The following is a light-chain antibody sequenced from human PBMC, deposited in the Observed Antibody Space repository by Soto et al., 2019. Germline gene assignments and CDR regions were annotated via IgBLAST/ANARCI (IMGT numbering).Light chain of an antibody. CDR3: MQPTHWPYT. CDR2: KVS. Sequence: VAFTQSPLSLPVMPGQAASSSCRARQTLVSSDVNTYLSGLHQRPGQSQRRLIHKVSSRDSGVPDRFRGSGSGTDFKLKISRVEAEDVAVYYCMQPTHWPYTFGQGTKVDIK. V-gene: IGKV2-30*01. J-gene: IGKJ2*01. CDR1: QTLVSSDVNTY.